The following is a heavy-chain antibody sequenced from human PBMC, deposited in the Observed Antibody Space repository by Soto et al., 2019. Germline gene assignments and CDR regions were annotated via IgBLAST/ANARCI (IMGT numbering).Heavy chain of an antibody. V-gene: IGHV3-23*01. CDR2: ISGTGGST. D-gene: IGHD6-6*01. J-gene: IGHJ4*02. CDR3: AKDRSIFNSDGGGFDN. CDR1: RFTFSSYA. Sequence: AQLLESGGGLVQPGGSLRLSCAASRFTFSSYAMSWVRQAPGKGLEWVSGISGTGGSTYYADSVKGRFTISRDNSKNTLYLQMSSLRAGDTALYYCAKDRSIFNSDGGGFDNWGQGTLVTVSS.